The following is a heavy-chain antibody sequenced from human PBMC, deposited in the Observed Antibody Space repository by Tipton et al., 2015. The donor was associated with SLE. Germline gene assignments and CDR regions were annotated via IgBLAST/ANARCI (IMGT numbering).Heavy chain of an antibody. CDR3: AKFGGPYYYDS. D-gene: IGHD4-23*01. CDR1: GFTFGSYT. Sequence: SLRLSCAASGFTFGSYTMIWVRQAPGKGLEWVSGISHRDDVTWYADSVRGRFTISRDNSKNTLYLQMNSLRAEDTAVYYCAKFGGPYYYDSWGQGTLVIVSS. CDR2: ISHRDDVT. V-gene: IGHV3-23*01. J-gene: IGHJ4*02.